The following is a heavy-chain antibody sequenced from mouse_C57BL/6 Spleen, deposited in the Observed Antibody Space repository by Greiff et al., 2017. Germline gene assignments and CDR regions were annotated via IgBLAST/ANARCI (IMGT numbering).Heavy chain of an antibody. CDR2: ISSGGSYT. V-gene: IGHV5-6*01. J-gene: IGHJ2*01. D-gene: IGHD1-1*01. CDR1: GFTFSSYG. CDR3: ASTTVVAFDY. Sequence: EVQGVESGGDLVKPGGSLKLSCAASGFTFSSYGMSWVRQTPDKRLEWVATISSGGSYTYYPDSVKGRFTISRDNAKNTLYLQMSSLKSEDTAMYYCASTTVVAFDYWGQGTTLTVSS.